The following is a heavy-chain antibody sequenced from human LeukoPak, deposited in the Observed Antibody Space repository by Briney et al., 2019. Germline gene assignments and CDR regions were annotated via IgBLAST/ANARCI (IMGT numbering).Heavy chain of an antibody. Sequence: KPSEILSLTCTVSGGSISSYYWSWIRQPPGKGLEWIGYIYYSGTTNYNPSLKSRVTISVDTSKNQFSLKLSSVTAADTAVYYCARVSGLGGVLKYYFDYWGQGTLVTVSS. CDR2: IYYSGTT. CDR3: ARVSGLGGVLKYYFDY. V-gene: IGHV4-59*01. J-gene: IGHJ4*02. D-gene: IGHD3-16*01. CDR1: GGSISSYY.